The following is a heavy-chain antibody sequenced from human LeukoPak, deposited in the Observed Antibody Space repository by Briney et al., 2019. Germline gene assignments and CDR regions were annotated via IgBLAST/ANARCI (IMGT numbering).Heavy chain of an antibody. CDR1: GFTFSSYE. CDR3: ARVGGRFGASYY. Sequence: AGGSLRLSCAASGFTFSSYEMNWVRQAPGKGLEWVSYISSSGSTIYYADSVKGRFTISRDNAKNSLYLQMNSLRAEDTAVYYCARVGGRFGASYYWGQGTLVTVSS. V-gene: IGHV3-48*03. D-gene: IGHD3-10*01. CDR2: ISSSGSTI. J-gene: IGHJ4*02.